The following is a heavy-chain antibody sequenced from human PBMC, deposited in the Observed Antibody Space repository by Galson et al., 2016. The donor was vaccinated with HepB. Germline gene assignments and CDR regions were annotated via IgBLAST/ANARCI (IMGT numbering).Heavy chain of an antibody. Sequence: SLRLSCAGSGFTFSSYAMSWVRQAPGKGLEWVSVISDRGSSTYYADSVKGRFTITRDNSKNTLFLQMNSLRAEDTAIYYCAKVYCSGANCPAGSYYFDFWGQGTLVTVSS. CDR1: GFTFSSYA. V-gene: IGHV3-23*01. CDR3: AKVYCSGANCPAGSYYFDF. J-gene: IGHJ4*02. CDR2: ISDRGSST. D-gene: IGHD2-15*01.